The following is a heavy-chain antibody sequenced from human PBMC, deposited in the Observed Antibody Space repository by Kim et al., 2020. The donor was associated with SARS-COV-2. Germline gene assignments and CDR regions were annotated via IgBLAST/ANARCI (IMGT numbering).Heavy chain of an antibody. D-gene: IGHD4-4*01. CDR2: VNAANDQT. V-gene: IGHV1-3*01. CDR3: VRDMNPTVYDY. CDR1: GYTFKTYP. J-gene: IGHJ4*02. Sequence: ASVKVSCKASGYTFKTYPIHWLRQAPGQTLEWMGWVNAANDQTKYSQKFQGRITISRDTSANTAYMELRSLTTKDTAFSYCVRDMNPTVYDYWGQGTLVT.